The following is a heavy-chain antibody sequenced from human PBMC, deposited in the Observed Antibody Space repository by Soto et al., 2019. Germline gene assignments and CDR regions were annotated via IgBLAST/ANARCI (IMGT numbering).Heavy chain of an antibody. CDR1: GGSISSYY. CDR2: IYYSGST. D-gene: IGHD1-26*01. J-gene: IGHJ4*02. V-gene: IGHV4-59*01. CDR3: ARVGWDSYFDY. Sequence: SETLSLTCTVSGGSISSYYWSWIRQPPGKGLEWIGYIYYSGSTNYNPSLKSRVTISVDTSKNQFSLKLSSVTAADTAVYYCARVGWDSYFDYWGQGTLVTVSS.